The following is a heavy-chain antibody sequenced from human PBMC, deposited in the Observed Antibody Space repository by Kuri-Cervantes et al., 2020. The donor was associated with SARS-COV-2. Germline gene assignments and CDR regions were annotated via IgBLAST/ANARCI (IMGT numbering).Heavy chain of an antibody. J-gene: IGHJ4*02. Sequence: GESLKISCAASGFTFSSYWMSWVRQAPGKGLEWVAVIWYDGSNKYYADSVKGRFTISRDNSKNTLYLQMNSLRAEDTAVYYCARNGATFGSIDYWGQGTLVTVSS. CDR3: ARNGATFGSIDY. CDR1: GFTFSSYW. D-gene: IGHD3-16*01. CDR2: IWYDGSNK. V-gene: IGHV3-33*08.